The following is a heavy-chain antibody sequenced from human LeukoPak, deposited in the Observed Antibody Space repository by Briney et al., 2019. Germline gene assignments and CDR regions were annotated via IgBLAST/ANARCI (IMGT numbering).Heavy chain of an antibody. D-gene: IGHD6-25*01. Sequence: PGGSLRLSCAASGFTFSSYGMHWVRQAPGKGLEWVAVIWYDGSNKYYADSVKGRFTISRDNSKNTLYLQMNSLRAEDTAVYYCAKDRALWRLQYYFDYWGQGTLVTVSS. CDR2: IWYDGSNK. J-gene: IGHJ4*02. CDR3: AKDRALWRLQYYFDY. CDR1: GFTFSSYG. V-gene: IGHV3-33*06.